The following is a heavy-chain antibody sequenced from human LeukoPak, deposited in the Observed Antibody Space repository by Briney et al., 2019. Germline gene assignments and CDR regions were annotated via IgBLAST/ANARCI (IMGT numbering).Heavy chain of an antibody. CDR1: GGTFSSYA. CDR3: ARAPLVHCSSTSCYSPYYYYMDV. Sequence: GSSVKVSCKASGGTFSSYAISWVRQAPGQGLEWMGGIIPIFGTANYAQKFQGRVTITTDESTSTAYMELSSLRSEDTAVYYCARAPLVHCSSTSCYSPYYYYMDVWGKGTTVTVSS. CDR2: IIPIFGTA. D-gene: IGHD2-2*02. V-gene: IGHV1-69*05. J-gene: IGHJ6*03.